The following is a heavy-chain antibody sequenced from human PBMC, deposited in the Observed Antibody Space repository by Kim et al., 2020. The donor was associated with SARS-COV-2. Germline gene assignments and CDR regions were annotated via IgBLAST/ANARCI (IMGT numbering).Heavy chain of an antibody. CDR2: ISSSSTYT. D-gene: IGHD2-2*01. V-gene: IGHV3-21*04. CDR3: ARGDTASWPEYFEH. J-gene: IGHJ1*01. Sequence: GGSLRRSCVASGFSFSTYAMNWVRQAPGKGLEWVSSISSSSTYTYYADSVKGRFTVSRDNAGNSLYLQMSSLRPEDTGVYYCARGDTASWPEYFEHWGQGTLATVSS. CDR1: GFSFSTYA.